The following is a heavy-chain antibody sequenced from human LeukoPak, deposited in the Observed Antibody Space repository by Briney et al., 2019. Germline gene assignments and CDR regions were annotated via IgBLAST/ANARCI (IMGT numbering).Heavy chain of an antibody. Sequence: ASVKVSCKVSGYTLTELSMHWVRQAPGKGLEWMGGFDPEDGETIYAQKFQGRVTMTEDTTTDTAYMELSSLRSEDTAVYYCATQSIAARALTYYFDYWGQGTLVTVSS. D-gene: IGHD6-6*01. CDR1: GYTLTELS. CDR2: FDPEDGET. J-gene: IGHJ4*02. CDR3: ATQSIAARALTYYFDY. V-gene: IGHV1-24*01.